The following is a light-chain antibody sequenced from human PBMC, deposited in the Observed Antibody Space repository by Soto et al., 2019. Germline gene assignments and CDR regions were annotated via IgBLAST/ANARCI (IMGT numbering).Light chain of an antibody. J-gene: IGLJ2*01. Sequence: QSVLTQPPSTSGTPGQRVTISCSGTISNIGGNTVNWYQHVPGTAPKLLIYRDDQRPSGVPDRFSGSKSATSASLAISGRQSEDESDYDCAAWYDGLKGLLFGGGTKLTV. CDR1: ISNIGGNT. V-gene: IGLV1-44*01. CDR2: RDD. CDR3: AAWYDGLKGLL.